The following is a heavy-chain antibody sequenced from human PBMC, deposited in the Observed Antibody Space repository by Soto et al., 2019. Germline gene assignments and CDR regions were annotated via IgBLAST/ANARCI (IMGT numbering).Heavy chain of an antibody. V-gene: IGHV3-21*04. D-gene: IGHD3-10*01. J-gene: IGHJ4*02. Sequence: PGGSLRLSCAASGFTFSTYSMNWVRQAPGKGLEWVSSISRSSSYIYYADSVKGRFTISRDNAKNSLFLQLNSLRAEDTALYYCVRSGDYRSGSYWYFFDYWGQGALVTVSS. CDR3: VRSGDYRSGSYWYFFDY. CDR2: ISRSSSYI. CDR1: GFTFSTYS.